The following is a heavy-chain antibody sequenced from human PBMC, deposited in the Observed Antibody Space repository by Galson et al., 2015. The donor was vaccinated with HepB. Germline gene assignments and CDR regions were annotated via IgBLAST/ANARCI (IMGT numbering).Heavy chain of an antibody. CDR1: GYTFTGYY. CDR2: INPNSGGT. D-gene: IGHD5-18*01. V-gene: IGHV1-2*02. Sequence: SVKVSCKASGYTFTGYYMHWVRQAPGQGLEWMGWINPNSGGTNYAQKFQGRVTMTRDTSISTAYMELSRLRSDDTAVYYCARASTWIQLWTNYYYYMDVWGKGTTVTVSS. J-gene: IGHJ6*03. CDR3: ARASTWIQLWTNYYYYMDV.